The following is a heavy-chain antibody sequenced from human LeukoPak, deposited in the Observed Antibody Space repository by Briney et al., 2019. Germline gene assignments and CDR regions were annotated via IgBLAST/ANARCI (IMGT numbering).Heavy chain of an antibody. D-gene: IGHD3-16*01. CDR1: GGTFSSYA. J-gene: IGHJ4*02. V-gene: IGHV1-18*01. CDR2: ISAYNGNT. CDR3: ARDGYYDYVWGSYPYYFDY. Sequence: GASVKVSCKASGGTFSSYAISWVRQAPGQGLEWMGWISAYNGNTNYAQKLQGRVTMTTDTSTSTAYMELRSLRSDDTAVYYCARDGYYDYVWGSYPYYFDYWGQGTLVTVSS.